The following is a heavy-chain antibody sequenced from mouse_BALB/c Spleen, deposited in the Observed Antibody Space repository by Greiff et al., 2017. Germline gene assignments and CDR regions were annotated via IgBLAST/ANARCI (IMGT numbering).Heavy chain of an antibody. CDR2: IYPYNGGT. J-gene: IGHJ2*01. CDR1: GYTFTDYN. D-gene: IGHD2-4*01. CDR3: ARPSTMITTSYYFDY. V-gene: IGHV1S29*02. Sequence: EVQLQQSGPELVKPGASVKISCKASGYTFTDYNMHWVKQSHGKSLEWIGYIYPYNGGTGYNQKFKSKATLTVDNSSSTAYMELRSLTSEDSAVYYCARPSTMITTSYYFDYWGQGTTLTVSS.